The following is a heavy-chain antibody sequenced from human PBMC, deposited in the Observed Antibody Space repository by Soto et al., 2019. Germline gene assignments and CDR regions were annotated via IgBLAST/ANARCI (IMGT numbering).Heavy chain of an antibody. V-gene: IGHV4-34*01. CDR1: GGSFSGYY. D-gene: IGHD2-15*01. Sequence: QVQLQQWGAGLLKPSETLSLTCAVYGGSFSGYYWSWIRQPTGKGLEWIGEINHSGSTNYNPSLKSRVTISVDSSKNQSSLKLRFVTAADTVVYYCARDRYCSGGSCYSYYSIVRYYYYMDVWGKGTTVTVSS. CDR2: INHSGST. J-gene: IGHJ6*03. CDR3: ARDRYCSGGSCYSYYSIVRYYYYMDV.